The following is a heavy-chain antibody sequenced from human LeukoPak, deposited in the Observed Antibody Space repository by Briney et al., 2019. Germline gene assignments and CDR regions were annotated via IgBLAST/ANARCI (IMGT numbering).Heavy chain of an antibody. Sequence: SQTLSLTCTVSGGSISSGSYYWSWIRQPAGKGLEWIGRIYTSGSTNYNPSLKSRVTISVDTSKNQFSLKLSSVTAADTAVYYCARDLPLWSGSRYYYYGMDVWGQGTTVTVSS. CDR2: IYTSGST. J-gene: IGHJ6*02. D-gene: IGHD3-3*01. CDR1: GGSISSGSYY. V-gene: IGHV4-61*02. CDR3: ARDLPLWSGSRYYYYGMDV.